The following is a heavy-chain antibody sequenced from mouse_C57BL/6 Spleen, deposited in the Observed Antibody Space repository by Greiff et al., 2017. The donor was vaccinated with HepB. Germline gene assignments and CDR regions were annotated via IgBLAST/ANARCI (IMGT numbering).Heavy chain of an antibody. J-gene: IGHJ1*03. CDR3: ARMEIYYGYDGPYWYFDV. D-gene: IGHD2-2*01. CDR1: GYTFTSYW. V-gene: IGHV1-72*01. Sequence: VQLQQPGAELVKPGASVKLSCKASGYTFTSYWMHWVKQRPGRGLEWIGRIDPNSGGTKYNEKFKSKATLTVDKPSSTAYMQLSSLTAGDSAVYYCARMEIYYGYDGPYWYFDVWGTGTTVTVSS. CDR2: IDPNSGGT.